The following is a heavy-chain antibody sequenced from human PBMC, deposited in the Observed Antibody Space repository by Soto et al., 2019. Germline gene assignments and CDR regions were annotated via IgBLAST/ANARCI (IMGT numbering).Heavy chain of an antibody. J-gene: IGHJ4*02. CDR1: GFTFSSYG. CDR3: AKAVRFLEWSNVFDY. Sequence: GGSLRLSCAASGFTFSSYGMHWVRQAPGKGLEWVAVISYDGSDKYFADPVKGRFTISRDNSKNTLYLQMNSLRAEDTAVYYCAKAVRFLEWSNVFDYWGQGTLVTVSS. D-gene: IGHD3-3*01. V-gene: IGHV3-30*18. CDR2: ISYDGSDK.